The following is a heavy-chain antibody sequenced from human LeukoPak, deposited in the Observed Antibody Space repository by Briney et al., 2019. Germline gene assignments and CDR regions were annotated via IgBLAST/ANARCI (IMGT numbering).Heavy chain of an antibody. CDR2: RYYSGST. CDR1: GGSISSSSSF. Sequence: SETLSLTCTVSGGSISSSSSFWGWIRQPPGKGLEWFGSRYYSGSTYYNPSLKNRVTTSVDTSKNQLSLRLSSVTAADTAVYYCARRGSTVDAFDIWGHGTMVTVSS. J-gene: IGHJ3*02. V-gene: IGHV4-39*01. CDR3: ARRGSTVDAFDI. D-gene: IGHD4-11*01.